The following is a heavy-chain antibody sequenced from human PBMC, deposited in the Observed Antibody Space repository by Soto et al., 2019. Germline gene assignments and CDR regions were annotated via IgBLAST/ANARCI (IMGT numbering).Heavy chain of an antibody. CDR1: GYNFFDYG. D-gene: IGHD1-1*01. V-gene: IGHV1-18*01. J-gene: IGHJ1*01. Sequence: QIQLVQSGAEVKKPGASVKVSCKASGYNFFDYGVSWVRQAPGQGLEWMGWVSPKSGNTDYVRKVQSRVNMTTDTSTRKAYMELRGLRSDDTAVYYCARGRTVSSIGPLLVWGQGTLVSVSS. CDR3: ARGRTVSSIGPLLV. CDR2: VSPKSGNT.